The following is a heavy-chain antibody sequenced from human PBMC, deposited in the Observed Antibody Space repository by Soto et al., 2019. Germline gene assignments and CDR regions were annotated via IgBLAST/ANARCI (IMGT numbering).Heavy chain of an antibody. Sequence: GGSLRLSCAASGFTFSSYAMSWVRQAPGKGLEWVSAISGSGGSTYYADSVKGRFTISRDNSKNTLYLQMNSLRAEDTAVYYCASTDYGDRIESFGWYFDLWGRGTLVTVSS. J-gene: IGHJ2*01. CDR2: ISGSGGST. D-gene: IGHD4-17*01. CDR1: GFTFSSYA. CDR3: ASTDYGDRIESFGWYFDL. V-gene: IGHV3-23*01.